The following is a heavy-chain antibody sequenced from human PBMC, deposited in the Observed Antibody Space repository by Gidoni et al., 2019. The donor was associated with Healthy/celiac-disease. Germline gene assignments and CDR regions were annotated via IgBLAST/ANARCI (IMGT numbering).Heavy chain of an antibody. J-gene: IGHJ6*02. Sequence: EVQLLEAGGGLVQPGGSLRLSCAASGFTFSSDAMSWVRQAPGKGLEWVSAMRGSGGSTYYADSVKGRFTISRDNSKNTLYLQMNSLRAEDTAVYYCAKDARGYRRMDVWGQGTTVTVSS. V-gene: IGHV3-23*01. CDR2: MRGSGGST. CDR1: GFTFSSDA. D-gene: IGHD5-18*01. CDR3: AKDARGYRRMDV.